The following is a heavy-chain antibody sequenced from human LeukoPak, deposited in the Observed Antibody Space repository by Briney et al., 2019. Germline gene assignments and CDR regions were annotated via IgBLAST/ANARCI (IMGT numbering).Heavy chain of an antibody. CDR1: GFTFRNYA. Sequence: GGSLRLSCAASGFTFRNYALSWARQAPGKGLEWVSGISGGGDGTYYADSVKGRFTISRDNSKNTLYLQMNSLRAEDTAVFYCAKDTTGYTYGYDAFDIWGQGTTVTVSS. V-gene: IGHV3-23*01. D-gene: IGHD5-18*01. CDR3: AKDTTGYTYGYDAFDI. CDR2: ISGGGDGT. J-gene: IGHJ3*02.